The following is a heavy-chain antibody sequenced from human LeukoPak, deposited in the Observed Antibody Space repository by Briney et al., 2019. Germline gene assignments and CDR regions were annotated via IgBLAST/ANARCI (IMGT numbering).Heavy chain of an antibody. D-gene: IGHD3-3*01. J-gene: IGHJ6*02. CDR1: GFTVSSNY. Sequence: GGSLRLSCAASGFTVSSNYMSWVRQAPGKGLEWVSVIYSGGSTYYADSVEGRFTISRRNSKNTLYLQMNSLRAEDTAVYYCARGLGDFWSGYYYYGMDVWGQGTTVTVSS. CDR3: ARGLGDFWSGYYYYGMDV. CDR2: IYSGGST. V-gene: IGHV3-53*04.